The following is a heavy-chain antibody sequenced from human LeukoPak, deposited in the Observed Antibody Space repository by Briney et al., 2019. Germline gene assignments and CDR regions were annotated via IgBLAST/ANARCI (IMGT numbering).Heavy chain of an antibody. Sequence: GGSLRLSCVASGFIFRSYWMSWVRQPPGKGLEWVANTNHDGSVRFYLDSVKGRFTISRDNAKNSVYLQMNSLRAEDTAVYYCATSRDSSGVDWGQGNLVTVTS. V-gene: IGHV3-7*01. CDR1: GFIFRSYW. J-gene: IGHJ4*02. CDR3: ATSRDSSGVD. D-gene: IGHD3-22*01. CDR2: TNHDGSVR.